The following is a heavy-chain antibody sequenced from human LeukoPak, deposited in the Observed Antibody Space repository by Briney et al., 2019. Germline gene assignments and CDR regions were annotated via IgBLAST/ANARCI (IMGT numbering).Heavy chain of an antibody. D-gene: IGHD3-10*01. J-gene: IGHJ3*02. CDR3: ARAVLTMVRVSFAFDI. Sequence: SETLSLTCTVSGGSISSYYWSWIRQPPGKVLEWIGYIYYSGSTNYNPSLKSRVTISVDTSKNQFSLKLSSVTAADTAVYYCARAVLTMVRVSFAFDIWGQGTMVTVSS. CDR2: IYYSGST. CDR1: GGSISSYY. V-gene: IGHV4-59*01.